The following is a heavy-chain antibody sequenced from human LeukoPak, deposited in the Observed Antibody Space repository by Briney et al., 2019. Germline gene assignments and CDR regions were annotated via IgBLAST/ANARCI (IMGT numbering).Heavy chain of an antibody. V-gene: IGHV3-30*02. J-gene: IGHJ6*03. Sequence: GGSLRLSCAASGFTFSSYGMHWVCQAPGKGLEWVAFMRYDGSNRNYADSVKGRFTISRDNSKNTLYLQMNSLRAEDTAVYYCAKGVKVPLLRYFSYYMDVWGKGTTVTISS. CDR1: GFTFSSYG. D-gene: IGHD3-9*01. CDR2: MRYDGSNR. CDR3: AKGVKVPLLRYFSYYMDV.